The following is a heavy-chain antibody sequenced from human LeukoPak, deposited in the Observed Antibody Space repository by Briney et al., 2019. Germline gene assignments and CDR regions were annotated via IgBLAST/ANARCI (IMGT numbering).Heavy chain of an antibody. CDR1: AGTFSSYA. J-gene: IGHJ3*02. D-gene: IGHD2-2*03. CDR2: IIPIFGTA. CDR3: ARLLDRRMGIDDAFDI. Sequence: SVKVSCKACAGTFSSYAISWVRQPPGEELEWMGGIIPIFGTANYAQKFQGRVTMTTDESTSTAYMQLSRLRSEDTAAYYCARLLDRRMGIDDAFDIWGQGTMVTVSS. V-gene: IGHV1-69*05.